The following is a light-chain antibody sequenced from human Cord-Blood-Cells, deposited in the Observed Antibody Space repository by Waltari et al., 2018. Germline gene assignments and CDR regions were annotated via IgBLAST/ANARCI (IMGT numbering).Light chain of an antibody. Sequence: DIQMTQSPSTLSASVGDRVTITCRASQSISSWLAWYQQKPGKAPKLLSYKASSVESGVPSRFSGSGSGTGFTLTISSLQPDDFATYYCQQYNSYSQTFGQGTKLEIK. J-gene: IGKJ2*01. CDR1: QSISSW. CDR2: KAS. CDR3: QQYNSYSQT. V-gene: IGKV1-5*03.